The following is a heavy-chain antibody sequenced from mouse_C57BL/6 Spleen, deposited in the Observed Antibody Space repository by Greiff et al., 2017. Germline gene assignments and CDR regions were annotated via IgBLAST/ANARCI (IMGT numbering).Heavy chain of an antibody. CDR2: ISYDGSN. Sequence: EVKLVESGPGLVKPSQSLSLTCSVTGYSITSGYYWNWIRQFPGNKLEWMGYISYDGSNNYNPSLKNRISITRDTSKNQFFLKLNSVTTEDTATYYCARVSSYVGRAMDYWGQGTSVTVSS. CDR1: GYSITSGYY. V-gene: IGHV3-6*01. J-gene: IGHJ4*01. CDR3: ARVSSYVGRAMDY. D-gene: IGHD1-1*01.